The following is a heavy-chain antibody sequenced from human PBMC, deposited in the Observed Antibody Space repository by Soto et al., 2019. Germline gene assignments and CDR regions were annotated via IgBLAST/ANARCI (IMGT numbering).Heavy chain of an antibody. CDR2: ISNDGTKK. Sequence: GGSLRLSCAASGFTFSSYGMYWVRQAPGKGLEWVAGISNDGTKKYYADSVKGRFTISRDNPKNTVYLQMNSLRAEDTAVYNCVTGYSSGSFDYWGPGTLVTVLS. J-gene: IGHJ4*01. V-gene: IGHV3-30*03. CDR3: VTGYSSGSFDY. D-gene: IGHD6-19*01. CDR1: GFTFSSYG.